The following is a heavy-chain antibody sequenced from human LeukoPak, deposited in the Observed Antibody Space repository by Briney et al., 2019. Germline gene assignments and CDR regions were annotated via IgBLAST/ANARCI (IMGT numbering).Heavy chain of an antibody. Sequence: GGSLRLSCAASGFTFSSYSMNWVRQAPGKGLEWVSYIRSSSSTIYYAGSVKGRFTISRDNSKNTLYLQMNSLRSEDTAVYYCARGSNYDFWSGFDPWGQGTLVTVSS. CDR2: IRSSSSTI. V-gene: IGHV3-48*01. D-gene: IGHD3-3*01. CDR1: GFTFSSYS. CDR3: ARGSNYDFWSGFDP. J-gene: IGHJ5*02.